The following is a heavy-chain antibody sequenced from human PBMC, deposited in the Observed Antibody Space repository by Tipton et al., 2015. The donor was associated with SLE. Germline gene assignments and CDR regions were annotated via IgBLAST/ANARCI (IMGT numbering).Heavy chain of an antibody. Sequence: GSLRLSCSASGFTFSSYAMHWVRQAPGKGLEYVSAISSNGGSTYYADSVKGRFTISRDNAKNSLYLQMNSLRAEDTAVYYCARRDYDFWSGYYGAFDIWGQGTMVTVSS. CDR1: GFTFSSYA. V-gene: IGHV3-64*04. CDR2: ISSNGGST. J-gene: IGHJ3*02. D-gene: IGHD3-3*01. CDR3: ARRDYDFWSGYYGAFDI.